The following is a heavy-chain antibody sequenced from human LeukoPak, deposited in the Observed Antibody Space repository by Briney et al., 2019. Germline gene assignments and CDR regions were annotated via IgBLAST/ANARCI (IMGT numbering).Heavy chain of an antibody. CDR2: IKSRSNYK. J-gene: IGHJ2*01. D-gene: IGHD2/OR15-2a*01. V-gene: IGHV3-23*05. Sequence: GALGLSFVASGFHLRSYALSWGRPAPGKGLGWGSGIKSRSNYKYYADSVKGRFTISRDNSQNTFFLQMNSLGAEDTALYYCVRGQRSCNSATCHLWYFDLWGRGTLVSVSS. CDR3: VRGQRSCNSATCHLWYFDL. CDR1: GFHLRSYA.